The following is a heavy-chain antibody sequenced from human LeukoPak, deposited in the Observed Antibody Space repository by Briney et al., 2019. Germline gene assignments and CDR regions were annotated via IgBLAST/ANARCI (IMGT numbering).Heavy chain of an antibody. J-gene: IGHJ4*02. CDR2: IYYSGST. CDR3: ARRGLRSAAAHDY. Sequence: GSLRLSCAASGFTFSSYSMNWVRQAPGKGLEWIGSIYYSGSTYYNPSLKSRVTISVDTSKNQFSLKLSSVTAADTAVYYCARRGLRSAAAHDYWGQGTLVTVSS. CDR1: GFTFSSYSMN. D-gene: IGHD6-13*01. V-gene: IGHV4-39*01.